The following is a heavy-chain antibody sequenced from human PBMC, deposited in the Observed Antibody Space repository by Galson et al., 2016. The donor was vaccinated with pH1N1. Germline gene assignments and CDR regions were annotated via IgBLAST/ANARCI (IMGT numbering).Heavy chain of an antibody. Sequence: SLRLSCAASGFTFSGQQMDWVRQAPGKGLEWVGRSRKRVNIYTTEYAPSVQGRFTILRDDAKKSLYLDMNSLEPEDTAVYYCAKVLEGGVDVWGQGTSVTVSS. CDR1: GFTFSGQQ. CDR2: SRKRVNIYTT. CDR3: AKVLEGGVDV. V-gene: IGHV3-72*01. J-gene: IGHJ6*02.